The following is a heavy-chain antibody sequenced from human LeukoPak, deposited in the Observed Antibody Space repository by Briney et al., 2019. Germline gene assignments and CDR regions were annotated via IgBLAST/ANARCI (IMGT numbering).Heavy chain of an antibody. Sequence: EASEISCKGSGLSLTNYLNRLVRQVAGESLEWMGIIYPGDSNIRYSPSLQGQVTISANRSISTAYLQWSSLKASDTAMYYCARGYYYFDLWGRGTLVTVSS. CDR3: ARGYYYFDL. V-gene: IGHV5-51*01. D-gene: IGHD2/OR15-2a*01. J-gene: IGHJ2*01. CDR2: IYPGDSNI. CDR1: GLSLTNYL.